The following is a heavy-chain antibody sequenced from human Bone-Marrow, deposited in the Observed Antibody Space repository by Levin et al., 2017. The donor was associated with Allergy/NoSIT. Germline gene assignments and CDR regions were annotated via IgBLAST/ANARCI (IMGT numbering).Heavy chain of an antibody. CDR2: ISYDGSHE. V-gene: IGHV3-30*04. J-gene: IGHJ4*02. Sequence: SGGSLRLSCAASGFRFNTFALHWVRQAPGKGLQWVAAISYDGSHEHYADSVKGRFIISRDNLKNTLYLQMDNLRADDSAVYFCARDFGDQVMYYLDYWGQGSLVIVAS. CDR1: GFRFNTFA. CDR3: ARDFGDQVMYYLDY. D-gene: IGHD2-8*01.